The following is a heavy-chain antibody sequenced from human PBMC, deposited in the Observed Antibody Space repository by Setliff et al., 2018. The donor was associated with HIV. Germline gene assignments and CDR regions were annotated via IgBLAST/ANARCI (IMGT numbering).Heavy chain of an antibody. J-gene: IGHJ6*03. V-gene: IGHV1-69*06. CDR3: ARGSTSFGVATHGYYYYIDV. Sequence: SVKVSCKASGGTFSTYAINWVRQAPGQGLEWMGRIIPMFGTTNYIENFEGRVTITADKSTSTAYMELSSLRSEDTAVYYCARGSTSFGVATHGYYYYIDVWGTGTTVTVSS. CDR2: IIPMFGTT. CDR1: GGTFSTYA. D-gene: IGHD3-3*01.